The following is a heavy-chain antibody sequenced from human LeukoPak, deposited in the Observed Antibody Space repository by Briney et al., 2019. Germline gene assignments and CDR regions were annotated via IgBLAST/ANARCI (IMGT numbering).Heavy chain of an antibody. D-gene: IGHD3-22*01. CDR3: ARSRDYDSSGPEAFDI. CDR2: ISSSSSYI. J-gene: IGHJ3*02. CDR1: GFTFSSYS. V-gene: IGHV3-21*01. Sequence: GGSLRLSCAASGFTFSSYSMNWVRQAPGKGLEWVSSISSSSSYIYYADSVKGRFTISRDNAKNSLYLQMNSLRAEDTAVYYCARSRDYDSSGPEAFDIWGQGTMVTVSS.